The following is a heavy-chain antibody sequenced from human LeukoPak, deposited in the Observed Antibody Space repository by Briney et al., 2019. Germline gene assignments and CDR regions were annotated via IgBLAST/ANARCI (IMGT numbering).Heavy chain of an antibody. J-gene: IGHJ4*02. CDR2: IGPSGDKT. D-gene: IGHD5-24*01. CDR1: GFTFSSHG. V-gene: IGHV3-23*01. Sequence: GGTLRLSCAGAGFTFSSHGMNWVRQAPGKELEWVSGIGPSGDKTYYADAVKGRFTISRDNSKNTFYLSMNILRAEDTATYYCARDLGWLQLCFGGQGTLVTVSS. CDR3: ARDLGWLQLCF.